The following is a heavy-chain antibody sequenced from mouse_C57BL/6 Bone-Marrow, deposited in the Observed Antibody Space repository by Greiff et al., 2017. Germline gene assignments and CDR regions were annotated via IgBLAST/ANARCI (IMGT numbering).Heavy chain of an antibody. CDR2: IDPSDSYT. Sequence: QVQLQQPGAELVKPGASVKLSCKASGYTFTSYWMQWVKQRPGQGLEWIGEIDPSDSYTNYNQKFKGKATLTVDKSSSTAYMQLSSLTSEDSAFYYWARGGFAYWGQGTLVTVSA. J-gene: IGHJ3*01. CDR1: GYTFTSYW. V-gene: IGHV1-50*01. CDR3: ARGGFAY.